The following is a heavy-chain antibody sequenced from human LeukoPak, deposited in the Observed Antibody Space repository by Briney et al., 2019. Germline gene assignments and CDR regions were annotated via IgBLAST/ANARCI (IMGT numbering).Heavy chain of an antibody. V-gene: IGHV4-59*01. CDR2: IYYSGST. CDR1: GGSISSYY. J-gene: IGHJ4*02. D-gene: IGHD1-26*01. Sequence: SETLSLTCTVSGGSISSYYWSWIRQPPGKGLEWIGYIYYSGSTNYNPSLKSRVTISVDTSKNQFSLKLSSVTAADTAVCYCARSYSGSYYGYYFDYWGQGTLVTVSS. CDR3: ARSYSGSYYGYYFDY.